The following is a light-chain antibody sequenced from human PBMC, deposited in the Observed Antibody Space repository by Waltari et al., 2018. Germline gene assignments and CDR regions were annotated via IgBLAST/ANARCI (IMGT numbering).Light chain of an antibody. CDR1: QDISNS. Sequence: DIQMTQSPSSLSASVGDRLTISCRASQDISNSLAWYQQLPGKVPKLLISASSALQSGVPSRFSGSGSGSEFTLTINNLQTEDFATYYCQNYDRVPWTFGPGTKVDVK. CDR2: ASS. CDR3: QNYDRVPWT. V-gene: IGKV1-27*01. J-gene: IGKJ1*01.